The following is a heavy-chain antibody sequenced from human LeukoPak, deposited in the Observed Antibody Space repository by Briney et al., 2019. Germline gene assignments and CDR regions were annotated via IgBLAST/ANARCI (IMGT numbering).Heavy chain of an antibody. J-gene: IGHJ5*02. CDR1: GGSISSSSYY. CDR3: GKDRKAPAAGGGGKANWFDP. Sequence: PSETLSLTCTVSGGSISSSSYYWGWIRQPPGKGLEWIGSIYYSGSTYYNPSLKSRVTISVDTSKNQFSLKLSSVTAADTAVYYWGKDRKAPAAGGGGKANWFDPGGKGTLATVSS. V-gene: IGHV4-39*07. D-gene: IGHD3-16*01. CDR2: IYYSGST.